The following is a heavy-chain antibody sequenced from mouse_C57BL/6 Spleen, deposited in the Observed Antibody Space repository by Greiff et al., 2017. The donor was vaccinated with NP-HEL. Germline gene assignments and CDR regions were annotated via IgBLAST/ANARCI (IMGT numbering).Heavy chain of an antibody. CDR2: IHPNSGST. J-gene: IGHJ4*01. Sequence: QVQLQQPGAKLVKPGASVKLSCKASGYTFTSYWMHWVKQRPGQGLEWIGMIHPNSGSTNYNEKFKSKATLTVDKSSSTAYMQLSSLTSEDSAVYYCAREGNYDYPYYAMDYWGQGTSVTVSS. CDR1: GYTFTSYW. CDR3: AREGNYDYPYYAMDY. V-gene: IGHV1-64*01. D-gene: IGHD2-4*01.